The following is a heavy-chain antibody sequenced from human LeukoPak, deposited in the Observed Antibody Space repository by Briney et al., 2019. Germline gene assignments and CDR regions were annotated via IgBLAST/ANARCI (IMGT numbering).Heavy chain of an antibody. CDR1: GFIFSSYA. V-gene: IGHV3-23*01. CDR3: AKDGVKRAYDY. Sequence: GGSLRLSCAASGFIFSSYAMSWVRQAPGKGLEWVSAISGSGGSTYYADSVKGRFTISRDTSKNTLYLHMNSLRAEDTAVYYCAKDGVKRAYDYWGQGTLVTVSS. CDR2: ISGSGGST. J-gene: IGHJ4*02.